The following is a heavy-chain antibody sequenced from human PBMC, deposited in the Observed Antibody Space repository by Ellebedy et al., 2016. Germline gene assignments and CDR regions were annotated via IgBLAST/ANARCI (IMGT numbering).Heavy chain of an antibody. V-gene: IGHV3-23*01. D-gene: IGHD3-10*01. Sequence: GESLKISXAASGFTFSSFSMNWVRQPPGKGLEWVSSIRGSGGGTDYADSARGRFSVSRDNPKNTLYLQMTGLAAGDTAVYYCAKLGFAGSFDHWGQGSLVTVS. CDR1: GFTFSSFS. J-gene: IGHJ5*02. CDR3: AKLGFAGSFDH. CDR2: IRGSGGGT.